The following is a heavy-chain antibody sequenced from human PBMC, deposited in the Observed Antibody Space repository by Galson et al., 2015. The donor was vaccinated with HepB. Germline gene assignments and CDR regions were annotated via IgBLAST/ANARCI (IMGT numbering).Heavy chain of an antibody. Sequence: SLRLSCAGSGFTFSSYAMSWVRQAPGKGLEWVSAISGGGFSTYYADSARGRFTISRDNSKNTLYLQMNSLRAEDTAVFYCAKDWRWGFEAGAFDIWGQGTMVTVSS. D-gene: IGHD3-10*01. CDR1: GFTFSSYA. V-gene: IGHV3-23*01. CDR2: ISGGGFST. J-gene: IGHJ3*02. CDR3: AKDWRWGFEAGAFDI.